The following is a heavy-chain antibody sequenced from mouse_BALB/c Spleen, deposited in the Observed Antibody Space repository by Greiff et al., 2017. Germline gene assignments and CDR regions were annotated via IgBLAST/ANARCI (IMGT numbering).Heavy chain of an antibody. D-gene: IGHD2-4*01. V-gene: IGHV5-9-3*01. CDR3: ARQGYYDQYYFDD. J-gene: IGHJ2*01. CDR1: GFTFSSYA. Sequence: EVMLVESGGGLVKPGGSLKLSCAASGFTFSSYAMSWVRQTPEKRLEWVATISSGGSYTYYPDSVKGRFTISRDNAKNTLYLQMSSLRSEDTAMYYCARQGYYDQYYFDDWGQGTTLTVSS. CDR2: ISSGGSYT.